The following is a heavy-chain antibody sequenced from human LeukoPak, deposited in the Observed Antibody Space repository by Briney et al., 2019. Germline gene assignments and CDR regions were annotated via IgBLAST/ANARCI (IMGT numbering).Heavy chain of an antibody. J-gene: IGHJ3*02. D-gene: IGHD2-21*02. CDR2: IYYSGST. CDR3: ARDLTDDAFDI. V-gene: IGHV4-59*01. Sequence: SETLSLTCTVSGGSISSYYWSWIRQPPGKGLEWIGYIYYSGSTNYNPSLKSRVTISVDTSKNQFSLKLSSVTAADTAVYYCARDLTDDAFDIWGQGTMVTVSS. CDR1: GGSISSYY.